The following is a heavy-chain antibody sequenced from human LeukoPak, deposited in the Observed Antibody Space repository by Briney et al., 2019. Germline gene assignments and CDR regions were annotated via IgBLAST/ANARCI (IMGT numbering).Heavy chain of an antibody. D-gene: IGHD3-3*01. Sequence: TGGSLRLSCAASGFTFSSYSMNWVRQAPGKGLEWVSSISSSSNYIYYADSVKGRVTISRDNAKNSLYLQMNSLRAEATAVYYCARYYDFWSSYSSYYYMDVWGKGTTVTVSS. CDR1: GFTFSSYS. CDR3: ARYYDFWSSYSSYYYMDV. V-gene: IGHV3-21*01. J-gene: IGHJ6*03. CDR2: ISSSSNYI.